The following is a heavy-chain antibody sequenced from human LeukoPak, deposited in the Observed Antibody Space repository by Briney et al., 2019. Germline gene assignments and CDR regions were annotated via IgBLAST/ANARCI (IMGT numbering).Heavy chain of an antibody. Sequence: SETLSLTCTVSGASISSYYWSWIRQPPGKGLEWIDSGSTNYNPSLKSRVTISVDTSKNQFSLNLRSVTAADTAVYYCARGGNYNFDYWGRGTLVTVSS. CDR1: GASISSYY. D-gene: IGHD3-16*01. J-gene: IGHJ4*02. V-gene: IGHV4-59*01. CDR2: SGST. CDR3: ARGGNYNFDY.